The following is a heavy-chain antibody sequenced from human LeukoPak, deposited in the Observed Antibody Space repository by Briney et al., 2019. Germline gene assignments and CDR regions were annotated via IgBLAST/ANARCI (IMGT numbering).Heavy chain of an antibody. Sequence: GGSLRLSCAASGFTFSSYGMHWVRQAPGKGLEWVAFIRYDGSNKYYADSVKGRFTISRDNSKNTLYLQMNSLRAEDTAVYYCAKDLGPYGDYSFDYWGQGTLVTVSS. J-gene: IGHJ4*02. CDR1: GFTFSSYG. CDR2: IRYDGSNK. V-gene: IGHV3-30*02. D-gene: IGHD4-17*01. CDR3: AKDLGPYGDYSFDY.